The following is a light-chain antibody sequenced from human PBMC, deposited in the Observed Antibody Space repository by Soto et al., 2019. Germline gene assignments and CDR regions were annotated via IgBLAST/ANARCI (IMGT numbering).Light chain of an antibody. CDR1: SSNIGINT. CDR2: GNN. Sequence: QSVLTQPPSASGTPGQTITISCSGGSSNIGINTVSWYEHLPGTAPRLLIYGNNQRPSGVPDRFSGSKSGTSASLAISGLQSEDEAHYYCATWDDSLDVYVFGTGTKVTVL. J-gene: IGLJ1*01. V-gene: IGLV1-44*01. CDR3: ATWDDSLDVYV.